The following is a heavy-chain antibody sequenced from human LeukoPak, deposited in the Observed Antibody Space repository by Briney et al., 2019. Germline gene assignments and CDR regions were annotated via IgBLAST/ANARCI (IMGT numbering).Heavy chain of an antibody. CDR1: GYTFSSYA. D-gene: IGHD3-10*01. CDR2: INTYSGST. CDR3: AREVQSMAPGH. J-gene: IGHJ4*02. Sequence: GASVKDSCKASGYTFSSYAISWVRQAPRQGLEWMGWINTYSGSTNYAQKLQGRVTMTTDTSTSTAYMELRSLRSDDTSVYYCAREVQSMAPGHWGQGTLVTVSS. V-gene: IGHV1-18*01.